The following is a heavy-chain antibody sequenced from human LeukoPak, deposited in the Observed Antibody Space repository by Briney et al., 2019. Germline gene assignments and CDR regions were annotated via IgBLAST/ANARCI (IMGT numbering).Heavy chain of an antibody. Sequence: SVKVSCKASGGTFSSYAISWVRQAPGQGLEWMGGIIPIFGTANYAQKFQGRVTITADESTSTAYMELRSLRSDDTAVYYCAREYCGGDCVLDYWGQGTLVTVSS. CDR1: GGTFSSYA. D-gene: IGHD2-21*02. CDR3: AREYCGGDCVLDY. J-gene: IGHJ4*02. CDR2: IIPIFGTA. V-gene: IGHV1-69*01.